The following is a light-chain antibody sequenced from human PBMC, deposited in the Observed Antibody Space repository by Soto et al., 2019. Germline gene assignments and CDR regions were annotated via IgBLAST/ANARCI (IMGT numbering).Light chain of an antibody. V-gene: IGKV2-28*01. Sequence: DIVMTQSPLSLPVTPGEPASISCRSSQSLLYSNGYNYLDWYLQKPGQSPQLLIYLGSNRASGVPDRFSGSGSGTDFTLKISRVEAEDVGVYYCMQALQTPRFGPGTKVDIK. CDR1: QSLLYSNGYNY. CDR3: MQALQTPR. CDR2: LGS. J-gene: IGKJ3*01.